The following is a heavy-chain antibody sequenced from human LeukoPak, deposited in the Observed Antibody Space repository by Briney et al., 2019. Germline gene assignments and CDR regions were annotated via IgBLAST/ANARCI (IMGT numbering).Heavy chain of an antibody. J-gene: IGHJ4*02. V-gene: IGHV3-30*18. CDR2: ISYDGSNK. CDR3: AKERPYVDTAMVGDY. CDR1: GVTFSSYG. Sequence: GGSLRLAWAASGVTFSSYGMHWVRQAPGKGVEGGAVISYDGSNKYYADSVKGRFTISRDNSKNTLYLQMNSLRAEDTAVYYCAKERPYVDTAMVGDYWGQGTLVTVSS. D-gene: IGHD5-18*01.